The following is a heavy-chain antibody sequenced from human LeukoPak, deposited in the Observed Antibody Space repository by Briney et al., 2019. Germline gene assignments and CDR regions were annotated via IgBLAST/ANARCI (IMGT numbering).Heavy chain of an antibody. Sequence: GGSLRLSCAASGFTFNTYAKSWVRQAPGKGLEWIAVLYSGGSAYYADSVKGRFTISRDNSKNTLYLQIYSLRAEDTAIYYCARDSETETGWYYYGMDVWGQGTTVTVSS. CDR2: LYSGGSA. V-gene: IGHV3-53*01. D-gene: IGHD1-1*01. CDR3: ARDSETETGWYYYGMDV. CDR1: GFTFNTYA. J-gene: IGHJ6*02.